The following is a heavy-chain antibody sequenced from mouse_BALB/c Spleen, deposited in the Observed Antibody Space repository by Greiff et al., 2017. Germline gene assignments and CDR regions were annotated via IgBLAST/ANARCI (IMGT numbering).Heavy chain of an antibody. Sequence: VQLQQPGAELVRPGASVKLSCKASGYTFTSYWINWVKQRPGQGLEWIGNIYPSDSYTNYNQKFKDKATLNVDKSSSTAYRQLSSPTSEDSAVYYCTRFGYDFDYWGQGTPLTVSS. CDR3: TRFGYDFDY. CDR1: GYTFTSYW. J-gene: IGHJ2*01. D-gene: IGHD2-14*01. V-gene: IGHV1-69*02. CDR2: IYPSDSYT.